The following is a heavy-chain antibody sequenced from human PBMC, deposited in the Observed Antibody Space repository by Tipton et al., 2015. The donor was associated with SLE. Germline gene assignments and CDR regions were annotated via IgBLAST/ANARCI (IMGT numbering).Heavy chain of an antibody. J-gene: IGHJ6*02. V-gene: IGHV4-31*03. CDR3: AREGDGSANYFFYGVNL. Sequence: TLSLTCTVSGVSISSGGFYWSWIRQHPAKGLEWIGHIYYSGSTYYNPSLGGRVSISQDTSKSQFSLKLTSVTAADTAVYYCAREGDGSANYFFYGVNLWGRGTSETVSS. CDR1: GVSISSGGFY. CDR2: IYYSGST. D-gene: IGHD5-24*01.